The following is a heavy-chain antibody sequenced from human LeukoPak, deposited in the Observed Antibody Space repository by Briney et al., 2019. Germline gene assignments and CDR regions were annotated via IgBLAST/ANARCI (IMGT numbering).Heavy chain of an antibody. V-gene: IGHV3-23*01. CDR3: AKWGCSGGSCYPFDY. D-gene: IGHD2-15*01. CDR1: GFTFNTYA. CDR2: MSGSGGRT. Sequence: GGSLRLSCAASGFTFNTYAMSWVRQARGKGLEWVSAMSGSGGRTYYADSVKGRFTNSRDNSKNTLYLQMNSLRAEDTAVYYCAKWGCSGGSCYPFDYWGQGTLVTVSS. J-gene: IGHJ4*02.